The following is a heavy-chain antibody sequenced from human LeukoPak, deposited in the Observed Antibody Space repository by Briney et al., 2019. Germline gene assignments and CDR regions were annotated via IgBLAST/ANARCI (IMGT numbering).Heavy chain of an antibody. V-gene: IGHV3-21*04. D-gene: IGHD3-22*01. CDR1: GFTFSSYS. CDR2: ISSSSSYI. J-gene: IGHJ5*02. Sequence: GGSLRLSCAASGFTFSSYSMNWVRQAPGKGLEWVSSISSSSSYIYYADSVKGRFTISRDNAKNSLYLQMNSLRAEDTAVYYCARDFITMIVVDVNKESWFDPWGQGTLVTVSS. CDR3: ARDFITMIVVDVNKESWFDP.